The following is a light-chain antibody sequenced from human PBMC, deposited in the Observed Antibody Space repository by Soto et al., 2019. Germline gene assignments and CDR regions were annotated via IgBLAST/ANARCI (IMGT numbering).Light chain of an antibody. V-gene: IGKV3-15*01. CDR1: QSISSN. CDR3: QQYGSSPGT. CDR2: GAA. J-gene: IGKJ2*01. Sequence: EIVMTQSPAILSVSPGERATLSCRANQSISSNLAWYQQKPGQAPRLLIYGAATRATGIPARFSGSGSGTDFTLTINSLQSEDFAVYYCQQYGSSPGTFGQGTKLEIK.